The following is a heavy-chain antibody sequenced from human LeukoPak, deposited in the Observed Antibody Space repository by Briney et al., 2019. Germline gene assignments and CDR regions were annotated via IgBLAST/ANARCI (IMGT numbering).Heavy chain of an antibody. J-gene: IGHJ6*03. CDR1: GGTFSSYA. Sequence: GASVKVSCKASGGTFSSYAISWVRQAPGQGLEWMGGIIPIFGTANYAQKFQGRVTITADESTSTAYMELSSLRSEDTAVYYCARSGSQLRHYYYYYMDVWGKGTTVTISS. CDR3: ARSGSQLRHYYYYYMDV. D-gene: IGHD2-2*01. CDR2: IIPIFGTA. V-gene: IGHV1-69*13.